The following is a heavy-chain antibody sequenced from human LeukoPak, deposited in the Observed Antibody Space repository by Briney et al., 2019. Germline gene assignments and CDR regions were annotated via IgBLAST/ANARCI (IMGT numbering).Heavy chain of an antibody. CDR3: ARHTASGYYDSSGYYPLPLDY. CDR1: GYSISSGYY. D-gene: IGHD3-22*01. CDR2: IYHSGST. J-gene: IGHJ4*01. Sequence: PSETLSLTCAVSGYSISSGYYWGWIRQPPGKGLEWIGSIYHSGSTYYNPSPKSRVTISVDTSKNQFSLKLSSVTAADTAVYYCARHTASGYYDSSGYYPLPLDYWGHGTLVTVSS. V-gene: IGHV4-38-2*01.